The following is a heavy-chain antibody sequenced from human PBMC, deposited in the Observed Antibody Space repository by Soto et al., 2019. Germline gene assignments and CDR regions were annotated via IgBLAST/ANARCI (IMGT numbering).Heavy chain of an antibody. Sequence: ASVKVSCKASGYSFTDYHIHWVREAPGQGLEWLGRINPKSGGTSTAQKFQGWVTMTTDTSISTASMELTRLTSDDTAIYYCARGDSTDCSNGVCSFFYNHDMDVWGQGTTVTV. CDR3: ARGDSTDCSNGVCSFFYNHDMDV. CDR1: GYSFTDYH. V-gene: IGHV1-2*04. D-gene: IGHD2-8*01. J-gene: IGHJ6*02. CDR2: INPKSGGT.